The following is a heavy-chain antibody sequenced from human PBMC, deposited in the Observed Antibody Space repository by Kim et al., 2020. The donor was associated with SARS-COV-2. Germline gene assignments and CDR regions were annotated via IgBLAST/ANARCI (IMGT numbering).Heavy chain of an antibody. CDR1: GGSISSYY. J-gene: IGHJ6*02. CDR3: ARSGPFPPSWLLDPFTTDYGMDV. CDR2: IYYSGST. Sequence: SETLSLTCTVSGGSISSYYWSWIRQPPGKGLEWIGYIYYSGSTNYNPSLKSRVTISVDTSKNQFSLKLSSVTAADTAVYYCARSGPFPPSWLLDPFTTDYGMDVWGQGTTVTVSS. D-gene: IGHD3-3*01. V-gene: IGHV4-59*13.